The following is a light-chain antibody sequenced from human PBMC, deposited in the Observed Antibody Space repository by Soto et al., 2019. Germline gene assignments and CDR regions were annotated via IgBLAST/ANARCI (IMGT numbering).Light chain of an antibody. CDR2: DAS. Sequence: AREERISLCCPDGQSVSTNYVAWYQQKPGLAPRLLIYDASRRATGIADRFSCSGCRKAFSLSSRSMHAEDFVVYYWQPDGSPRRFGGGTKVDIK. CDR1: QSVSTNY. V-gene: IGKV3D-20*01. CDR3: QPDGSPRR. J-gene: IGKJ4*02.